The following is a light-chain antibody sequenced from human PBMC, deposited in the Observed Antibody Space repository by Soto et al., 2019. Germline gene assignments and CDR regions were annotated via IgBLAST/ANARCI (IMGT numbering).Light chain of an antibody. CDR3: QQYYSTPIT. V-gene: IGKV4-1*01. Sequence: DIVMTQSPDSLAVSLGERATINCKSSQSVLYSSNNKNYLAWYQQKPGQPPKLPIYWASTRESGVPDRFSGSGSGTDFTLTISSLQAEDVAVYYCQQYYSTPITFGQGTRLEIK. CDR1: QSVLYSSNNKNY. J-gene: IGKJ5*01. CDR2: WAS.